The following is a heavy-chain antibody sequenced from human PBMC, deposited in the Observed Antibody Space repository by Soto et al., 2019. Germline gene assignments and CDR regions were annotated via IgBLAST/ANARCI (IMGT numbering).Heavy chain of an antibody. V-gene: IGHV3-74*01. CDR2: INSDGTIT. CDR3: TRDGGGRYYGGFDN. Sequence: EVHLVESGGGLVQPGGCLRLSCATSGFNFSTYWVHWVRQVPGKGLVWVSRINSDGTITDYADSVKGRFTTSRDNAKKTPYLEMNSLRAGDTAIYYCTRDGGGRYYGGFDNWGQGTLVTVSS. D-gene: IGHD1-26*01. J-gene: IGHJ4*02. CDR1: GFNFSTYW.